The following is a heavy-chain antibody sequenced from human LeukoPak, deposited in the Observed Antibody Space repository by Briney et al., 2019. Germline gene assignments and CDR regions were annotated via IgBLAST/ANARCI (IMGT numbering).Heavy chain of an antibody. CDR3: ATSANAAAGPY. D-gene: IGHD6-13*01. CDR2: IKEDGSAK. J-gene: IGHJ4*02. V-gene: IGHV3-7*01. Sequence: GGSLRLSRAASGFTFTKYWMTWVRQAPGKGLEWVANIKEDGSAKHYVDSVKGRFTISRDNAKQSLFLQMNSLRAEDTAVYYCATSANAAAGPYWGQGTLVTVSS. CDR1: GFTFTKYW.